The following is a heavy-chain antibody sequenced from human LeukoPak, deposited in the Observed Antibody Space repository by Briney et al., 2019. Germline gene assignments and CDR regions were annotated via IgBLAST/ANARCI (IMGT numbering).Heavy chain of an antibody. CDR1: GFTFSTYS. Sequence: GGSLRLSCAASGFTFSTYSMNWVRQAPGKGLEWVSSIASSSNIYYADSVKGRFTISRDNAKNSLYLQMNSLRAEDTAVYYCAREDSSGYSGYYGMDVWGQGTTVTVSS. CDR3: AREDSSGYSGYYGMDV. J-gene: IGHJ6*02. D-gene: IGHD3-22*01. V-gene: IGHV3-21*01. CDR2: IASSSNI.